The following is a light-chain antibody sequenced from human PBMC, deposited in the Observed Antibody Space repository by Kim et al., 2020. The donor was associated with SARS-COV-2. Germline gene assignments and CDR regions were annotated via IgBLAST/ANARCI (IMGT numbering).Light chain of an antibody. V-gene: IGLV9-49*01. CDR2: VGTGGIVG. CDR3: GADHGSGSNFVYV. J-gene: IGLJ1*01. CDR1: SGYSNYK. Sequence: FAMSSGYSNYKVDWYQQRPGKGPRFEMRVGTGGIVGSKGDGIPDRFSVLGSGLTRYLTIKNIQEEDESDYHCGADHGSGSNFVYVFGTGTKVTVL.